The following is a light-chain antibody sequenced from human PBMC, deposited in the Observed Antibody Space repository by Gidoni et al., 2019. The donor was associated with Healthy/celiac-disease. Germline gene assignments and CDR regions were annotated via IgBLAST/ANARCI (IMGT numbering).Light chain of an antibody. CDR1: KLGDKY. CDR3: QAWDSSTVV. Sequence: SDELTETPSVSVSTGQTASITCSGDKLGDKYACCYQQNTVQSPVLVIYQDSKRPSGIPERFSGSNSGNTATLTISVTQAMDEADYYCQAWDSSTVVFGVGTKLTVL. J-gene: IGLJ2*01. CDR2: QDS. V-gene: IGLV3-1*01.